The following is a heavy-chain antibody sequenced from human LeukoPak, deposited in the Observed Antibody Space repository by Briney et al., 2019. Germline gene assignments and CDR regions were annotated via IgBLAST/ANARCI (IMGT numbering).Heavy chain of an antibody. CDR2: IYTSGST. Sequence: SETLSLTCTVSSGSISTYYWNWIRQPPGKGLEWIGRIYTSGSTNYNPSLKSRVTMSVDTSKNQFSLKLGSVTAADTAVYYCARSLYGAPLDYWGQGTLVTVSS. J-gene: IGHJ4*02. V-gene: IGHV4-4*07. D-gene: IGHD4-17*01. CDR3: ARSLYGAPLDY. CDR1: SGSISTYY.